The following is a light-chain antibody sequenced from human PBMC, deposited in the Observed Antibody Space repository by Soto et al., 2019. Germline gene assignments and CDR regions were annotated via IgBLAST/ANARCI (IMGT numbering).Light chain of an antibody. CDR1: SSDVGGYNY. CDR3: ISYTSSSTSYV. V-gene: IGLV2-14*01. J-gene: IGLJ1*01. Sequence: SALTQPASVSGSPGHSITISCTGTSSDVGGYNYVAWYQQHPGKVPRLMIYEVSNRPSGVSNRFSGSKSGSTASLTISGLQAEDEADYYCISYTSSSTSYVFGTGTKVTVL. CDR2: EVS.